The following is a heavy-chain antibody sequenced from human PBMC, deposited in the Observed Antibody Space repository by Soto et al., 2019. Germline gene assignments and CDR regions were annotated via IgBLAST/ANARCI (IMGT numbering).Heavy chain of an antibody. CDR2: SYYTGGI. CDR3: ARVGERWLGGDYYNNGMAV. J-gene: IGHJ6*02. CDR1: GGSIRSFY. V-gene: IGHV4-59*01. Sequence: SVTLSFTCTISGGSIRSFYWSRTRQPPGKGLEWFGYSYYTGGIRYNPSLESRVTISLDTSNTQFSLKLSSVTAADTAVYYCARVGERWLGGDYYNNGMAVWGQGTTVTVSS. D-gene: IGHD6-19*01.